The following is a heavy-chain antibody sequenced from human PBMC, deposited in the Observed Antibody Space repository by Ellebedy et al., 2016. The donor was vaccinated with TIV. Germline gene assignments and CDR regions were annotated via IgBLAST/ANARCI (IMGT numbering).Heavy chain of an antibody. CDR3: ARAARGYSYGFIYYYYYGMDV. J-gene: IGHJ6*02. Sequence: GESLKISXAASGFTFSDYYMSWIRQAPGKGLEWVSYISSSGSTIYYADSVKGRFTISRDNAKNSLYLQMNSLRAEDTAVYYCARAARGYSYGFIYYYYYGMDVWGQGTTVTVSS. CDR2: ISSSGSTI. V-gene: IGHV3-11*01. D-gene: IGHD5-18*01. CDR1: GFTFSDYY.